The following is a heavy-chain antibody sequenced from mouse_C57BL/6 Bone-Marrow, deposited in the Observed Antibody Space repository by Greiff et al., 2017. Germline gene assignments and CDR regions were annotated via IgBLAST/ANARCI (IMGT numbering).Heavy chain of an antibody. CDR1: GYTFTSYW. D-gene: IGHD1-1*01. V-gene: IGHV1-72*01. CDR2: IDPNSGGT. Sequence: QVQLQQPGAELVKPGASVKLSCKASGYTFTSYWMHWVKQRPGRGLEWIGRIDPNSGGTTYNEKFKSKATLTVDKPSSTAYMQLSSLTSEDSAVYYCARWAITTVVADWYFDVWGTGTTVTVSS. J-gene: IGHJ1*03. CDR3: ARWAITTVVADWYFDV.